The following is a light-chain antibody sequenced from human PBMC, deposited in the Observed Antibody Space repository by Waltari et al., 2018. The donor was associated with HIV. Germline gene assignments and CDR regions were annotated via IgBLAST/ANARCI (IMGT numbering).Light chain of an antibody. J-gene: IGLJ3*02. CDR2: FNS. CDR1: NLGSKP. CDR3: QVWDSSNDHVV. V-gene: IGLV3-21*04. Sequence: SFVLTQPPAVSVAPGTTATISCGGWNLGSKPVHWYKQPPGQAPALVVRFNSDRPSGIPDRFSGSNSGHTATLTITSVEAGDEADYYCQVWDSSNDHVVFGGGTELTVL.